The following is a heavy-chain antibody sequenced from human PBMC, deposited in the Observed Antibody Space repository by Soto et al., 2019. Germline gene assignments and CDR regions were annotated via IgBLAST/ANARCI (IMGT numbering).Heavy chain of an antibody. CDR1: GYTFTGYY. J-gene: IGHJ6*02. D-gene: IGHD2-2*01. CDR3: ARDLRYCSSTSCPYYYYGMDV. CDR2: INPNSGGT. Sequence: GASVKVSCKASGYTFTGYYMHWVRQAPGQGLEWMGWINPNSGGTNYAQKFQGWVTMTRDTSISTAYMELSRLRSDDTAVYYCARDLRYCSSTSCPYYYYGMDVWGQGTTVTVSS. V-gene: IGHV1-2*04.